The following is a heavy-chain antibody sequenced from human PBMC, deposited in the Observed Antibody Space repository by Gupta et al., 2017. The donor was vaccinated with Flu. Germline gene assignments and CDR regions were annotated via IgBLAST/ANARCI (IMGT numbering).Heavy chain of an antibody. CDR2: INHSGST. Sequence: GLEWIGEINHSGSTNYNPSLKSRVTISVDTSKNQFSLKLSSVTAADTAVYYCARGSPLYCSSTSCYRRAFDIWGQGTMVTVSS. CDR3: ARGSPLYCSSTSCYRRAFDI. V-gene: IGHV4-34*01. D-gene: IGHD2-2*02. J-gene: IGHJ3*02.